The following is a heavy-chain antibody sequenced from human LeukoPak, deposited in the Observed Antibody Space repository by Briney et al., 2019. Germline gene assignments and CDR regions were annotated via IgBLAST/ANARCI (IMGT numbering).Heavy chain of an antibody. CDR1: GFTFSSYE. CDR2: ISSSGSTI. Sequence: GGSLRLSCAASGFTFSSYEMNWVRQVPGKGLEWISYISSSGSTIYYPDSVKGRFTISRDNAKNSLYLQMNSLRAEDTAVYYCARPSRPYRSTEYFQHWGQGTLVIVSS. D-gene: IGHD6-13*01. CDR3: ARPSRPYRSTEYFQH. V-gene: IGHV3-48*03. J-gene: IGHJ1*01.